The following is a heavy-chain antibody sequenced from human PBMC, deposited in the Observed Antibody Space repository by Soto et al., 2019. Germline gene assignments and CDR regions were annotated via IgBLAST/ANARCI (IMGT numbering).Heavy chain of an antibody. Sequence: QVHLQQWGAGLLKPSGTLPLTCAVYVGSFSGYSWTWIRQPPGRGREGIGETNHSGTTTYTPSLKSRVTISVDTSKNQFSLKLSSVTAADTAVYYCAHGYCSGGSCYGIDFQHWGQGTLVTVSS. CDR1: VGSFSGYS. CDR2: TNHSGTT. V-gene: IGHV4-34*01. CDR3: AHGYCSGGSCYGIDFQH. J-gene: IGHJ1*01. D-gene: IGHD2-15*01.